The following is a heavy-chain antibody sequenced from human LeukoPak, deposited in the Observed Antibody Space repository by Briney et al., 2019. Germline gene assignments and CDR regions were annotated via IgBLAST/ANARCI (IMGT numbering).Heavy chain of an antibody. J-gene: IGHJ6*03. CDR1: GGSISSYY. V-gene: IGHV4-59*01. Sequence: SETLSLTCTVSGGSISSYYWSWIRQPPGKGLEWIGYIYYSGSTNYNPSLKSRVTISVDTCKNQFSLKLSSVTAADTAVYYCARDRWELNYYYYMDVWGKGTTVTISS. D-gene: IGHD1-26*01. CDR2: IYYSGST. CDR3: ARDRWELNYYYYMDV.